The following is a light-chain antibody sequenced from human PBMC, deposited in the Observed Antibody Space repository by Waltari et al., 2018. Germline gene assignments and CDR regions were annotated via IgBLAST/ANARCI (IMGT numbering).Light chain of an antibody. Sequence: NFMLTQPHSVSESPGKTVSISCTRSSGSIASNYVQWYQQRPGSAPTIVIYEDDPRPSGVPDRFSGSIDSSSNSASLTISGLKTEDEADYYCQSYDAYVVFGGGTRLTVL. V-gene: IGLV6-57*03. CDR2: EDD. J-gene: IGLJ2*01. CDR3: QSYDAYVV. CDR1: SGSIASNY.